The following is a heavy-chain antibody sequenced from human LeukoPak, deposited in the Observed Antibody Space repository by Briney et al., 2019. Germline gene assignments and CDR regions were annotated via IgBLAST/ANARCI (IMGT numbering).Heavy chain of an antibody. Sequence: GGSLRLCCAASGFTFGTYSMNWVRQAPGKGLQWVSYVSGSGSVIYYADSVKGRFTISRDNAKNSLYLQMNSLRSEDTAVYYCARLHGGGPPFDYWGQGPLLIVSS. CDR2: VSGSGSVI. CDR3: ARLHGGGPPFDY. V-gene: IGHV3-48*01. CDR1: GFTFGTYS. D-gene: IGHD2-15*01. J-gene: IGHJ4*02.